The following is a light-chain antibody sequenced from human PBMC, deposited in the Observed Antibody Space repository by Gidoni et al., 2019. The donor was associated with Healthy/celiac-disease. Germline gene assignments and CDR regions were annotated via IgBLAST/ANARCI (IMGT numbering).Light chain of an antibody. CDR1: QSISSY. J-gene: IGKJ2*01. CDR3: QQSYSTLYT. Sequence: IEMTQSASSLSASVGDRVTITCWASQSISSYLNWYQQKPGKAHKILIYAASSLQSGVPSRFSGSGSGTYFTLTISSLQPEDFATYYCQQSYSTLYTFGQGTKLEIK. CDR2: AAS. V-gene: IGKV1-39*01.